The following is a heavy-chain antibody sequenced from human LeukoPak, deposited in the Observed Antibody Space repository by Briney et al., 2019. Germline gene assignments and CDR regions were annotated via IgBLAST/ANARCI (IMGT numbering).Heavy chain of an antibody. CDR1: GGSISSGGYY. V-gene: IGHV4-30-2*05. J-gene: IGHJ5*02. CDR3: ARGREAGVDGGNNWFDP. CDR2: IYHSGST. Sequence: SQTLSLTCTVSGGSISSGGYYWSWIRQPPGKGLEWIGYIYHSGSTYYNPSLKSRVTISVDTSKNQFSLKLSSVTAADTAVYYCARGREAGVDGGNNWFDPWGQGALVTVSS. D-gene: IGHD3-16*01.